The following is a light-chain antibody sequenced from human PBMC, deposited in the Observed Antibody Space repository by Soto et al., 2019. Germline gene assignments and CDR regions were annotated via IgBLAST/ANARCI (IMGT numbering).Light chain of an antibody. J-gene: IGLJ2*01. CDR3: HSYDSDNVI. CDR1: SGSIASNY. V-gene: IGLV6-57*04. CDR2: ADN. Sequence: NFMLTQPHSVSESPGKTVTISCTRSSGSIASNYVRWYQQRPGSAPTTLIYADNQRPSGVPGRFSGSIDRSSNSASLTIAGLKAEDEADYYCHSYDSDNVIFGGGTKLTVL.